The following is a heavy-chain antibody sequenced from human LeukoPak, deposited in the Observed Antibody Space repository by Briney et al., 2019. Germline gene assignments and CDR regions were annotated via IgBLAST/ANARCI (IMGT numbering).Heavy chain of an antibody. CDR2: IKSKTDGGTT. CDR3: TTDWFDY. Sequence: GGSLRLSCAVSGFIFSDYYMSWIRQAPGKGLEWVGRIKSKTDGGTTDYAAPVKGRFTISRDDSKNTLYLQMNSLKTEDTAVYYCTTDWFDYWGQGTLVTVSS. J-gene: IGHJ4*02. CDR1: GFIFSDYY. V-gene: IGHV3-15*01.